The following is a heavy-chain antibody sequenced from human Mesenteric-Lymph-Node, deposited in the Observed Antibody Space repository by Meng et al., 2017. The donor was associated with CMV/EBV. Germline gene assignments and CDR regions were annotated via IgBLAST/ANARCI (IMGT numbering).Heavy chain of an antibody. Sequence: SCTVSGGSISRSSYYWGWIRQPPGKGLEWIGHMYYSGSTYYNPSLESRVSISIDTSRNQFSLRLSSVTAADTAVYYCARLIIPSAFIRYWYFDLWGRGTLVTVSS. CDR2: MYYSGST. D-gene: IGHD2-2*01. CDR1: GGSISRSSYY. CDR3: ARLIIPSAFIRYWYFDL. J-gene: IGHJ2*01. V-gene: IGHV4-39*01.